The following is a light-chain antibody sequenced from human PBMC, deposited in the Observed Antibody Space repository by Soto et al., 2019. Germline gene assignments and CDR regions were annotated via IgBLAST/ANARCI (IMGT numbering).Light chain of an antibody. J-gene: IGLJ1*01. CDR3: QSYDSSLSGYV. V-gene: IGLV1-40*01. Sequence: VLTQPPSVSGAPGQRVTISCTGSSSNIGAGYDVHWYQQLPGTAPKLLIYGNSNRPSGVPDRFSGSKSGTSASLAITGLQAEDEADYYCQSYDSSLSGYVFGTGTKVTVL. CDR1: SSNIGAGYD. CDR2: GNS.